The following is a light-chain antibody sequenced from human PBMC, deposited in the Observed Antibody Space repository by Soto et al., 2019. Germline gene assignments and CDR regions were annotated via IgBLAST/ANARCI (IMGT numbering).Light chain of an antibody. V-gene: IGKV3-15*01. CDR1: LSISNN. CDR2: SAS. CDR3: QQYNEWPLT. Sequence: VMTQSPATLSVSPGERATHSCRASLSISNNLAWYQQKPGQAPMLLIYSASTRATAIPARFSGSASGTEFTLTISSLQSEDFAVYYCQQYNEWPLTFGGGTKVETK. J-gene: IGKJ4*01.